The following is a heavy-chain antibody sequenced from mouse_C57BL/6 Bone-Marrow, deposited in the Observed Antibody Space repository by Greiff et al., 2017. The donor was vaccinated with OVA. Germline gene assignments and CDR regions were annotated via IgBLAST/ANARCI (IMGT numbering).Heavy chain of an antibody. CDR3: ARRWLLPLLSYAMDY. D-gene: IGHD2-3*01. J-gene: IGHJ4*01. CDR1: GFTFSDYG. V-gene: IGHV5-17*01. CDR2: ISSGSSTI. Sequence: EVQLVESGGGLVKPGGSLKLSCAASGFTFSDYGMHWVRQAPEKGLEWVAYISSGSSTIYYADTVKGRFTISRDNATNTLFLKMTSLRTEDTAMYYCARRWLLPLLSYAMDYWGQGTSVTVSS.